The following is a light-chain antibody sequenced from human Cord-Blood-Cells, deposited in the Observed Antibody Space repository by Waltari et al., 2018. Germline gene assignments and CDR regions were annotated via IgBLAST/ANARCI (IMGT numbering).Light chain of an antibody. CDR1: SSNIGAGYD. CDR2: GNS. Sequence: QSVLTQPPSVSGAPGQRVTISCTGSSSNIGAGYDVHWYQQLPGTAPKLLIYGNSKRPSGVPDRFSGSKSGTSASLAITGLQAEDEADYYCQSYDSSLSGSVVGGGTKLTVL. CDR3: QSYDSSLSGSV. J-gene: IGLJ2*01. V-gene: IGLV1-40*01.